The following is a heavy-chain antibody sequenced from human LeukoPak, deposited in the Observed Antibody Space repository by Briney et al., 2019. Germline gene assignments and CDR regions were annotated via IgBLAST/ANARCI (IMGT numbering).Heavy chain of an antibody. V-gene: IGHV4-4*07. D-gene: IGHD6-13*01. Sequence: SETLSLTCSVSGGSISSYYWSWIRQPAGKGLEWIGRVYTSGDTDYNPSLGSRVTVSLDTSKNQFSLKLSSVTAADTAVYYCARGTAAAPNQGCFDYWGQGTLVTVSS. CDR1: GGSISSYY. CDR2: VYTSGDT. J-gene: IGHJ4*02. CDR3: ARGTAAAPNQGCFDY.